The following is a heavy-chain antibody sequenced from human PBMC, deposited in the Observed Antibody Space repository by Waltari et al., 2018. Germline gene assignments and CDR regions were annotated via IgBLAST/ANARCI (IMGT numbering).Heavy chain of an antibody. CDR1: GGSISSGSYY. Sequence: QVQLQESGPGLVKPSQTLSLTCTVSGGSISSGSYYWSWSRQPAGKGLEWIGRIYTSGRTNYNPALKRRATRSVDTSKNQFSLKLSSVTAADTAVYYWARDDYGYWFDPWGQGTLVTVSS. D-gene: IGHD4-17*01. J-gene: IGHJ5*02. CDR3: ARDDYGYWFDP. CDR2: IYTSGRT. V-gene: IGHV4-61*02.